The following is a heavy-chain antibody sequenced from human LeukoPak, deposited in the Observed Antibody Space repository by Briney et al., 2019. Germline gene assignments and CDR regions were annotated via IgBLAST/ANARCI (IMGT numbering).Heavy chain of an antibody. D-gene: IGHD2-2*01. CDR2: INSDGGST. J-gene: IGHJ4*02. Sequence: GGSLRLSCAASGXTFSSYWLHWVRQAPGKGLVWVSRINSDGGSTTYADSVKGRFTISRDNAKNTLYLQMNSLRAEDTAVYYCARGGCSSTSCHLADYWGQGTLVTVSS. CDR1: GXTFSSYW. CDR3: ARGGCSSTSCHLADY. V-gene: IGHV3-74*01.